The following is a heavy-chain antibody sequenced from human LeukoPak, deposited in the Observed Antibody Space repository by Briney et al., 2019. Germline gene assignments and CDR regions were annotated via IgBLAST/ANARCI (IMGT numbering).Heavy chain of an antibody. J-gene: IGHJ3*02. Sequence: GGSLRLSCAASGFTFSSYDMHWVRQATGKGLEWVSAIGTAGDTYYPGSVKGRFTISRENAKNSLYLQMNSLRAGDTAVYYCARSMIALDAFDIWGQGTMVTVSS. D-gene: IGHD3-22*01. CDR1: GFTFSSYD. V-gene: IGHV3-13*01. CDR3: ARSMIALDAFDI. CDR2: IGTAGDT.